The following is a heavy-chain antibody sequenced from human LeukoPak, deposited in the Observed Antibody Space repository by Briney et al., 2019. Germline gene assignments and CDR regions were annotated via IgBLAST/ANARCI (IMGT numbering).Heavy chain of an antibody. V-gene: IGHV3-23*01. Sequence: GRSLRLPCAASGFTFSSYAMSWVRQAPGKGLEWVSAISGSGGSTYYADSVKGRFTISRDNSKNTLYLQMNSLRAEDTAVYYCAKDSAPSGSLGGDAFDIWGQGTMVTVSS. CDR2: ISGSGGST. CDR3: AKDSAPSGSLGGDAFDI. D-gene: IGHD1-26*01. CDR1: GFTFSSYA. J-gene: IGHJ3*02.